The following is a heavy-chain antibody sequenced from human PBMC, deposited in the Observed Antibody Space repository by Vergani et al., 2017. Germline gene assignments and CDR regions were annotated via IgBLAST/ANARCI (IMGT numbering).Heavy chain of an antibody. D-gene: IGHD4-23*01. Sequence: QVQLQESGPGLVKPSETLSLTCTVSGGSVSSGSYYWSWIRQPPGKGLEWIGYIYYSGSTNYNPSLKSRVTISVDTSKNQFSLKLSSVTAADTAVYYCARDQTVVTRGVYVQHWGQGTLVTVSS. J-gene: IGHJ1*01. CDR2: IYYSGST. CDR1: GGSVSSGSYY. V-gene: IGHV4-61*01. CDR3: ARDQTVVTRGVYVQH.